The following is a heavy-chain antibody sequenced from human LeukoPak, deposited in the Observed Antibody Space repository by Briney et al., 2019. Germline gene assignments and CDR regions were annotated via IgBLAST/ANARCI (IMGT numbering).Heavy chain of an antibody. CDR1: GNTFTGYY. V-gene: IGHV1-2*06. J-gene: IGHJ4*02. Sequence: GASVKVSCKASGNTFTGYYIHWVRQAPGQGLEWMGRINTNSGETRYAQNFRGRVTMTRDTSISTAFMELSRLRSDDTAVYYCARTTDEFFDYWGQGTLVTVSS. CDR2: INTNSGET. D-gene: IGHD1-14*01. CDR3: ARTTDEFFDY.